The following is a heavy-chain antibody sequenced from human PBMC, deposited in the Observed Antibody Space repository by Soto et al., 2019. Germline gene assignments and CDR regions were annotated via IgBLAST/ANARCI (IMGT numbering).Heavy chain of an antibody. J-gene: IGHJ4*02. Sequence: QVQLVQSGAEVKKPGASVKVSCKASGYTFTSYGISWVRQAPGQGLEWMGWISAYNGNTNYAQKRQGRVTMTTDTSTSTAYMELRSLRSDDTAVYYCAIYSFYPKGYCSGGSCYAPPDYWGQGTLVTVSS. V-gene: IGHV1-18*01. CDR3: AIYSFYPKGYCSGGSCYAPPDY. CDR1: GYTFTSYG. D-gene: IGHD2-15*01. CDR2: ISAYNGNT.